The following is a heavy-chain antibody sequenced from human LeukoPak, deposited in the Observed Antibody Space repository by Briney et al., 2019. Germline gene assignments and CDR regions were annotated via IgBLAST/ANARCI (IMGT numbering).Heavy chain of an antibody. CDR2: ISSSSSYI. CDR3: ARDTAPAISIVTFGSDAFDI. V-gene: IGHV3-21*01. D-gene: IGHD2/OR15-2a*01. Sequence: GGSLRLSCAASGFTFSSYSMNWVRQAPGKGLEWVSSISSSSSYIYYADSVKGRFTISRDNAKNTLYLQMNSLRAEDTAVYYCARDTAPAISIVTFGSDAFDIWGQGTMVTVSS. CDR1: GFTFSSYS. J-gene: IGHJ3*02.